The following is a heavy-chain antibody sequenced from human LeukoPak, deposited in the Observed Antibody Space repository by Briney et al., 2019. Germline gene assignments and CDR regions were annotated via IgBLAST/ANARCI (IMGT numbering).Heavy chain of an antibody. J-gene: IGHJ4*02. CDR3: ARQSAYNPYYAFDS. V-gene: IGHV4-38-2*02. CDR2: IYQSGST. CDR1: GYSISSRYF. D-gene: IGHD3-3*01. Sequence: SETLSLTCTVSGYSISSRYFWGWIRQPPGNGLEWIGSIYQSGSTYYNPSLKSRVTISVDTSKDQFSVKLTSVTAADTAVYFCARQSAYNPYYAFDSWGQGTLVTVSS.